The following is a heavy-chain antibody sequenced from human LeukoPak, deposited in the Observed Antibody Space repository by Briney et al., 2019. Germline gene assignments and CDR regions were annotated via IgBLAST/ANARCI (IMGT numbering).Heavy chain of an antibody. V-gene: IGHV4-59*01. J-gene: IGHJ5*02. CDR2: VYSSGST. D-gene: IGHD2-2*01. CDR3: ARGYCSSTSCYWNGFDP. Sequence: SETLSLTCTVSGGSISSYYWNWIRQPPGKGLEWIGYVYSSGSTNYNPSLKSRVTMSVDMSKNQFSLKLSSVTAADTAVYYCARGYCSSTSCYWNGFDPWGQGTLVTVSS. CDR1: GGSISSYY.